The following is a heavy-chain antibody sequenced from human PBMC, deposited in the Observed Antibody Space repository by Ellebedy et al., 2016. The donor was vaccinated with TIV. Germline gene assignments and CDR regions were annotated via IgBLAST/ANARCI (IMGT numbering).Heavy chain of an antibody. V-gene: IGHV1-69*04. CDR1: GYTFTSYA. Sequence: ASVKVSCKASGYTFTSYAISWVRQAPGQGLEWMGRIIPILGIANYAQKFQGRVTITADKSTSTAYMELSSLRSEDTAVYYCARAIAVAGTRVVDPWGQGTLVTVSS. CDR2: IIPILGIA. D-gene: IGHD6-19*01. J-gene: IGHJ5*02. CDR3: ARAIAVAGTRVVDP.